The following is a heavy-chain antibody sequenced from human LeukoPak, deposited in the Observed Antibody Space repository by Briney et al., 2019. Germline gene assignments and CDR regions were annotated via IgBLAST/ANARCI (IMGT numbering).Heavy chain of an antibody. V-gene: IGHV3-30-3*01. Sequence: PGRSLRLSCAASGFTFSSYAMHWVRQAPGKGLEWVALISYDGSNKYYADSVKGRFTISRDNSKHTLYLQMNILRADDTAGYYCSLAGYSSSSFDYWGRGRLLTVSS. D-gene: IGHD6-13*01. CDR1: GFTFSSYA. J-gene: IGHJ4*02. CDR3: SLAGYSSSSFDY. CDR2: ISYDGSNK.